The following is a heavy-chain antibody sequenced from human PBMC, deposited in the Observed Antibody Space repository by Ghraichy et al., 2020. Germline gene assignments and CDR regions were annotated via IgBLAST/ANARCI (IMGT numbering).Heavy chain of an antibody. V-gene: IGHV4-39*01. D-gene: IGHD1-7*01. CDR2: IYNSGST. Sequence: SETLSLTCTVSGGSISSSSYYWGWIRQPPGKGLEWIGSIYNSGSTYYNPSLKSRVTISVDTSKNQFSLKLSSVTAADTAVYYCARRGLRGTFDYWGQGTLVTVSS. CDR1: GGSISSSSYY. J-gene: IGHJ4*02. CDR3: ARRGLRGTFDY.